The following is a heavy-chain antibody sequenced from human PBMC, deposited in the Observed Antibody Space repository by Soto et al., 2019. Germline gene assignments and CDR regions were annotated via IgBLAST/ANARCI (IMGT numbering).Heavy chain of an antibody. J-gene: IGHJ4*02. Sequence: QVHLVQSGAEVKKPGASVKVSCKASGYTFTSYGITWVRQAPGQGLEWMGWISAHNGSTDYAQKLQGRVIVTRDTSTSTAYMELRSLRSDDTAVYYCARGRYGDYWGKGALVTVSS. CDR2: ISAHNGST. CDR3: ARGRYGDY. V-gene: IGHV1-18*01. D-gene: IGHD1-1*01. CDR1: GYTFTSYG.